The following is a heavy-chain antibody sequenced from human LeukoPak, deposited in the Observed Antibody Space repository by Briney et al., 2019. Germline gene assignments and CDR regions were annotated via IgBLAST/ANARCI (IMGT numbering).Heavy chain of an antibody. V-gene: IGHV4-34*01. J-gene: IGHJ4*02. CDR2: INHSGST. Sequence: PSETLSLTCAVYGGSFSGYYWSWIRQPPGKGLEWIGEINHSGSTNYNPSLKSRVTISVDTSKNQFSLKLSSVTAADTAVYYCARGIHYDILTGYYNPLDYWGQGTLVTVSS. CDR1: GGSFSGYY. D-gene: IGHD3-9*01. CDR3: ARGIHYDILTGYYNPLDY.